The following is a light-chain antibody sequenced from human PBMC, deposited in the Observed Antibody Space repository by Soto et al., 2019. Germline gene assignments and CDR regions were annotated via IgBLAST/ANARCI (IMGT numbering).Light chain of an antibody. J-gene: IGLJ2*01. CDR2: DVN. CDR3: CSYTRSDTFV. V-gene: IGLV2-14*03. CDR1: SSDVGAYNY. Sequence: QSALTQPASVSGSPGQLITISCAGTSSDVGAYNYVSWYQQHPGKAPKVMIYDVNNRPSGVSYRFSGSKSGNTASLTISGLQAEDEADYYCCSYTRSDTFVFGGGTKVTVL.